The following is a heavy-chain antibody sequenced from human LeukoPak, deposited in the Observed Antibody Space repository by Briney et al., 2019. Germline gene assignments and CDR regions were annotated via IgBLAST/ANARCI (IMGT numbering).Heavy chain of an antibody. CDR3: AIEIEATGSFDY. CDR1: GFTFSSYA. CDR2: ISSYGSDK. D-gene: IGHD6-13*01. V-gene: IGHV3-30-3*01. Sequence: GGSLRLSCAASGFTFSSYAMHWVRQAPGKGLEWVAVISSYGSDKYYTDSVKGRFTISRDNSKNTLFLQMNTLRAEDTAVYYCAIEIEATGSFDYWGQGTLVTVSS. J-gene: IGHJ4*02.